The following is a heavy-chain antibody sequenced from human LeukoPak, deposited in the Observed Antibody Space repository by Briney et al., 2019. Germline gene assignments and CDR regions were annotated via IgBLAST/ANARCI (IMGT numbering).Heavy chain of an antibody. CDR1: GFTSDDYG. Sequence: PRGSLRLSCEASGFTSDDYGMHWVRQAPGKGLEWVSTISWNSASVGYVDSVKGRFTISRDNAKKTLYLQMNSLRPEDTALYYCAKEYGYSSSWYDYWGQGTLVTVSS. D-gene: IGHD6-13*01. V-gene: IGHV3-9*02. CDR3: AKEYGYSSSWYDY. J-gene: IGHJ4*02. CDR2: ISWNSASV.